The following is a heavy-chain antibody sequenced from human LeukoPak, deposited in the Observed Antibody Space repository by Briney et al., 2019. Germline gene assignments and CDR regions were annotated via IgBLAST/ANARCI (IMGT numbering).Heavy chain of an antibody. CDR1: GFTFSSYA. D-gene: IGHD2-2*01. CDR2: ISYDGSNK. V-gene: IGHV3-30-3*01. Sequence: GGSLRLSCAASGFTFSSYAMSWVRQAPGKGLEWVAVISYDGSNKYYADSVKGRFTISRDNSKNTLYLQMNSLRADDTAVYYCARERWGVVLAAASIDYWGQGTLVTVSS. CDR3: ARERWGVVLAAASIDY. J-gene: IGHJ4*02.